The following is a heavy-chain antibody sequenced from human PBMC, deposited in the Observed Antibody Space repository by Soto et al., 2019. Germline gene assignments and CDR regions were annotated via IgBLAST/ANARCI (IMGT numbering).Heavy chain of an antibody. CDR3: ARELFGRSVWFDP. Sequence: PSETLSLTCTVSGGSISSYYWSWIRQPPGKGLEWIGYIYYSGSTNYNPSLKSRVTISVDTSKNQFPLKLSSVTAADTAVYYCARELFGRSVWFDPWGQGTLVTVSS. CDR1: GGSISSYY. V-gene: IGHV4-59*13. D-gene: IGHD3-10*01. J-gene: IGHJ5*02. CDR2: IYYSGST.